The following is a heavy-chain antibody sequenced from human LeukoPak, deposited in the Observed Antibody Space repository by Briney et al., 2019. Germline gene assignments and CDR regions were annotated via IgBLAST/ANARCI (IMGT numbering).Heavy chain of an antibody. V-gene: IGHV1-18*01. Sequence: ASVKVSCKASGYTFTTYGTSWVRQAPEQGLKWMGWISAYNGNTNYAQKLQGRVTMTTDTSTSTAYMELRSLRSDDTAVYYCARGGGSMTFEDYWGQGTLVTVSS. D-gene: IGHD2/OR15-2a*01. J-gene: IGHJ4*02. CDR1: GYTFTTYG. CDR3: ARGGGSMTFEDY. CDR2: ISAYNGNT.